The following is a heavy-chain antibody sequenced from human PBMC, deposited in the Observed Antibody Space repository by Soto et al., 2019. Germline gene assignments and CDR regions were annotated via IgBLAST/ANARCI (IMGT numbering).Heavy chain of an antibody. CDR1: GYTFTSYG. V-gene: IGHV1-18*01. D-gene: IGHD6-25*01. CDR2: ISAYNGNT. CDR3: VMQRGGVVY. J-gene: IGHJ4*02. Sequence: ASVKVSCKASGYTFTSYGISWVRQAPGQGLEWMGWISAYNGNTNYAQKLQGRVTMTGDTSISTAYMDLSRLRSDDTAVYYCVMQRGGVVYWGQGTLVTVSS.